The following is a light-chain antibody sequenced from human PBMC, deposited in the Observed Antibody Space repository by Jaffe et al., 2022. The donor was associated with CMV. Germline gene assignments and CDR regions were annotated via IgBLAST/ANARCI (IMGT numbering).Light chain of an antibody. Sequence: EIVLTQSPGTLSLSPGERATLSCRASQSVSSNYLAWYQQRPGQGPRLLIYGASNRATGIPDRFSGSGSGTDFTLTISRLEPEDFAVYYCQQYGSSPPITFGQGTRLEIK. CDR3: QQYGSSPPIT. J-gene: IGKJ5*01. CDR1: QSVSSNY. CDR2: GAS. V-gene: IGKV3-20*01.